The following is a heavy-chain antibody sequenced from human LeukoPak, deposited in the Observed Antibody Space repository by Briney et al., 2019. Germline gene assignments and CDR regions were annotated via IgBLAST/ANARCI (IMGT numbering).Heavy chain of an antibody. Sequence: GGSLRLSCAASGFTLSSYGMHWVRQAPGKGLEWVAVIWYDGSNKYYADSVKGRFTISRDNSKNTLYLQMNSLRAEDTAVYYCARDRLPAAIWVGYYYYGMDVWGQGTTVTVSS. V-gene: IGHV3-33*01. D-gene: IGHD2-2*01. J-gene: IGHJ6*02. CDR3: ARDRLPAAIWVGYYYYGMDV. CDR1: GFTLSSYG. CDR2: IWYDGSNK.